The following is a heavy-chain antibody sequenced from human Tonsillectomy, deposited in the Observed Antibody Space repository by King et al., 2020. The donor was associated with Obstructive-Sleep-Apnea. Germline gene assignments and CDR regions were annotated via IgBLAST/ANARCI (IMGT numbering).Heavy chain of an antibody. CDR3: ARVQDIVATFDY. D-gene: IGHD5-12*01. CDR2: IYYSGSP. CDR1: GGSISSGGYY. Sequence: QLQESGPGLVKPSQTLSLTCTVSGGSISSGGYYWSWIRQPPGKGLEWIGYIYYSGSPYYNPSLKSRVTISVDTSKNQFSLKLSSVTAADTAVYYCARVQDIVATFDYWGQGTLVTVSS. J-gene: IGHJ4*02. V-gene: IGHV4-31*03.